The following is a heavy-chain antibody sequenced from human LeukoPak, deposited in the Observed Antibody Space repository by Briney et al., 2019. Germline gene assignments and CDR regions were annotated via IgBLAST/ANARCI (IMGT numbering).Heavy chain of an antibody. D-gene: IGHD3-3*01. V-gene: IGHV4-59*01. CDR3: ARVSNWSGYYEGVYYYYYYMDV. J-gene: IGHJ6*03. Sequence: SETLSLTCAVYGGSFSDYYWSWIRQPPGKGLEWIGYIYYSGSTNYNPSLKSRVTISVDTSKNQFSLKLSSVTAADTAVYYCARVSNWSGYYEGVYYYYYYMDVWGKGTTVTVSS. CDR2: IYYSGST. CDR1: GGSFSDYY.